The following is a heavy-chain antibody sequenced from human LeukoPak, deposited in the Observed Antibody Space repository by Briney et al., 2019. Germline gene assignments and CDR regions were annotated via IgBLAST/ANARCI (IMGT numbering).Heavy chain of an antibody. V-gene: IGHV4-4*07. CDR2: IYTSGST. CDR1: GGSISSYY. J-gene: IGHJ6*03. Sequence: PSETLSLTCTVSGGSISSYYWSWIRQPAGKGLEWIGRIYTSGSTNYNPPLKSRVTMSVDTSKNQFSLKLSSVTAADTAVYYCARDEYDSSGYYINYYYMDVWGKGTTVTVSS. D-gene: IGHD3-22*01. CDR3: ARDEYDSSGYYINYYYMDV.